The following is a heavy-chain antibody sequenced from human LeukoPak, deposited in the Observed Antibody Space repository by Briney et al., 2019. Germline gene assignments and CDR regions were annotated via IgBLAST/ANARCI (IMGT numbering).Heavy chain of an antibody. CDR1: GFTVSNNY. D-gene: IGHD1-1*01. V-gene: IGHV3-66*01. CDR2: IYIGGNT. CDR3: ARGTVRLDP. Sequence: QPGGSLRLSCAVSGFTVSNNYMSWVRQSPGRGLEWVSVIYIGGNTYYADSVKGRFTISRDNSKNTLNLQMSSLRVEDTAVYYCARGTVRLDPWGQGTLVTVSS. J-gene: IGHJ5*02.